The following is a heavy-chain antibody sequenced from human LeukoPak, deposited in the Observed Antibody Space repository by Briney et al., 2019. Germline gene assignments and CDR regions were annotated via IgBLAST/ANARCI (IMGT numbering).Heavy chain of an antibody. CDR2: VYYTGST. D-gene: IGHD3-10*01. Sequence: SETLSLTCSVTGASVTSGGFYWGWLRQPPGKGPEWIATVYYTGSTYYNPSLKSRVTISIDTSKNQFSLRLTSVTATDTAIYHCARHSGSGSLSRPFDPWGQGTLVTVSS. J-gene: IGHJ5*02. CDR3: ARHSGSGSLSRPFDP. V-gene: IGHV4-39*01. CDR1: GASVTSGGFY.